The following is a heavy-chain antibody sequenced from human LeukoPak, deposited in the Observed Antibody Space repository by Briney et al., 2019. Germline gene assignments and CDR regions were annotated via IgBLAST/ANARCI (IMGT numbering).Heavy chain of an antibody. CDR2: IYHSGST. D-gene: IGHD3-10*01. Sequence: SGTLSLTCAVSGGSISSSSWWSWVRQPPGKGLEWIGEIYHSGSTNYNPSLKSRVTISVDKSKNQLSLKLSSVTAADTAVYYCARVIVMVRGVIQSHYFDYWGQGTLVTVSS. J-gene: IGHJ4*02. CDR1: GGSISSSSW. V-gene: IGHV4-4*02. CDR3: ARVIVMVRGVIQSHYFDY.